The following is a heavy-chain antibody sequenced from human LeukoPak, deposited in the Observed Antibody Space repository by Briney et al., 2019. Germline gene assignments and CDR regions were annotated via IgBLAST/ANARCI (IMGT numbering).Heavy chain of an antibody. V-gene: IGHV3-23*01. CDR3: AGCXXGXXXSXGXXGVDV. CDR1: RFTFNSYA. J-gene: IGHJ6*02. D-gene: IGHD2-15*01. Sequence: PGGSLRLSCAASRFTFNSYAMSWVRQAPGKGLECVSFISTSGDFTYYAASVKGRFTVSRDNSKNTLYLQMNSLRADDTAGYYCAGCXXGXXXSXGXXGVDVWGQGTTVIVSS. CDR2: ISTSGDFT.